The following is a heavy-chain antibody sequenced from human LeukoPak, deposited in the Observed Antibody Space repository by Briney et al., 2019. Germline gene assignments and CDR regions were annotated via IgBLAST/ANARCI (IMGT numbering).Heavy chain of an antibody. J-gene: IGHJ4*02. CDR1: GFTFRNAG. V-gene: IGHV3-33*01. CDR3: ARDRGDYNHNFDY. Sequence: GGSLRLSRAVSGFTFRNAGMHWVRQAPGKGLGWVAVIWYDGSQKYYADSVKGRFTISRDNSKNMLYLHMNSLRAEDTAVYFCARDRGDYNHNFDYWGQGTLVTVSS. D-gene: IGHD4-17*01. CDR2: IWYDGSQK.